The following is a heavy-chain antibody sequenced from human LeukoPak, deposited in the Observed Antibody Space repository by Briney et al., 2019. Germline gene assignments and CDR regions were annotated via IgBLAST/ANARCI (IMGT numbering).Heavy chain of an antibody. V-gene: IGHV5-51*01. Sequence: GESLKISCKGSGYRFTSYWIGWVRQMPGKGLEWMGIIYPDDSDTRYSPSFQGRVTISADKSTSTAYLQWSSLKASDTAMYYCTRHRRYSSGSLGFYYFMDVWGKGTTVTVSS. J-gene: IGHJ6*03. D-gene: IGHD6-19*01. CDR1: GYRFTSYW. CDR2: IYPDDSDT. CDR3: TRHRRYSSGSLGFYYFMDV.